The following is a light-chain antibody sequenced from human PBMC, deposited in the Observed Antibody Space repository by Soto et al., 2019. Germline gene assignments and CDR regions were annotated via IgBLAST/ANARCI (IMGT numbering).Light chain of an antibody. J-gene: IGKJ1*01. V-gene: IGKV3-20*01. CDR3: QQYGSSSWT. CDR1: QSVSNRY. CDR2: GAS. Sequence: EIVLTQSPGTLSLSPGERATLSCRASQSVSNRYLAWYQQKPGQAPRLLIYGASSRATGIPDRFSGSGSATDFTLTISRLEPEDFAVYYCQQYGSSSWTFGQGNKVDIK.